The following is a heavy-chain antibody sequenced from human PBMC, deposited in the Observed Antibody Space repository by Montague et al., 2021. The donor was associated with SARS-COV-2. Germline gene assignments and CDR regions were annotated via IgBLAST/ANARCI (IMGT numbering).Heavy chain of an antibody. J-gene: IGHJ6*02. D-gene: IGHD3-10*01. CDR1: GGSISSSSCY. CDR2: IYYSGST. V-gene: IGHV4-39*01. Sequence: SETLSLTCTVSGGSISSSSCYWGWIRQPPGKGLEWIGSIYYSGSTYYNPSLKSRVTISVDTSKNQFSLKLSSVTAADTAVYYCARQPVLLWFGELFRGGGMDVWGQGTTVTVSS. CDR3: ARQPVLLWFGELFRGGGMDV.